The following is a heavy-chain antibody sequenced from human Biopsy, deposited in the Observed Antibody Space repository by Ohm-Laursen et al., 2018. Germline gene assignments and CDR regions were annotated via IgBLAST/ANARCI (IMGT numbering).Heavy chain of an antibody. V-gene: IGHV4-31*03. J-gene: IGHJ4*02. CDR3: TRGGGGKIYGL. D-gene: IGHD3-16*01. CDR1: GVSINTGGYY. Sequence: TLSLTCTVSGVSINTGGYYWTWIRQHPGTGLEWIGYIHYSGNTLYNPSLKGRFTISVDTSRNQFSLKLTSVTAADTALYYCTRGGGGKIYGLWGQGTLVAVSS. CDR2: IHYSGNT.